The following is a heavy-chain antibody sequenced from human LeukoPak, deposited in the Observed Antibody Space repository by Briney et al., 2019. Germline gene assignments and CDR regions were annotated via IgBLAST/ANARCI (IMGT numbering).Heavy chain of an antibody. D-gene: IGHD3-10*01. J-gene: IGHJ4*02. CDR2: INPNSGGT. V-gene: IGHV1-2*02. CDR3: ARAAMGGSGSYRVPY. CDR1: GYTFTGYY. Sequence: GASVEVSCKASGYTFTGYYMHWVRQAPGQGLEWMGWINPNSGGTNYAQKFQGRVTMTRDTSISTAYMELSRLRSDDTAVYYCARAAMGGSGSYRVPYWGQGTLVTVSS.